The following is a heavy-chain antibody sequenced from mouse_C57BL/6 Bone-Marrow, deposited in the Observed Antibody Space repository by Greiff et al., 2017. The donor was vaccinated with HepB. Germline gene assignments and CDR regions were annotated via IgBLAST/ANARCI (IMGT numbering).Heavy chain of an antibody. Sequence: QVQLQQPGAELVMPGASVKLSCKASGYTFTSYWMHWVKQRPRQGLEWIGEIDPSDSYTNYNQKFKGKSTLTVDKSSSTAYMQLSSLTSEDSAVYYCARWYGSTFDYWGQGTTLTVSS. CDR2: IDPSDSYT. J-gene: IGHJ2*01. D-gene: IGHD1-1*01. CDR1: GYTFTSYW. V-gene: IGHV1-69*01. CDR3: ARWYGSTFDY.